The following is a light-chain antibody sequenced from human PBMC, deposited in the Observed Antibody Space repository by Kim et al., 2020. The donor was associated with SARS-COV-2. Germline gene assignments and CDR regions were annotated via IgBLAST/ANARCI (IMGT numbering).Light chain of an antibody. Sequence: WSPGERATLSCRASRSVSSYLAWYQHRPGQAPRLLIYEASHRATGIPARFSGSGSGTDFTLTISSLEREDFAVYYCQQRSNWPRTFGQGTKVDIK. J-gene: IGKJ1*01. CDR2: EAS. CDR1: RSVSSY. CDR3: QQRSNWPRT. V-gene: IGKV3-11*01.